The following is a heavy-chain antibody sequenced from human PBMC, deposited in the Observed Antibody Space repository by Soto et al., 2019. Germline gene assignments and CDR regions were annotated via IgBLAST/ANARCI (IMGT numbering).Heavy chain of an antibody. D-gene: IGHD5-12*01. CDR2: ISYDGSKK. J-gene: IGHJ4*02. CDR3: AKERDGYNSFDY. CDR1: GFTFSSYG. V-gene: IGHV3-30*18. Sequence: GGSLRLSCAASGFTFSSYGMHWVRQAPGKGLEWVAVISYDGSKKYYADFVKGRLAISRDNSKNTLYLQMNSLRDEDTAVYYCAKERDGYNSFDYWGQGTLVTVSS.